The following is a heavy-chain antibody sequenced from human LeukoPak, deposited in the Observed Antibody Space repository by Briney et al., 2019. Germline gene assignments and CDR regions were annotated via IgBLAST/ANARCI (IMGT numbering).Heavy chain of an antibody. CDR2: ISGSGGST. CDR3: ATGGWLVENGY. V-gene: IGHV3-23*01. CDR1: GFTFSSYA. D-gene: IGHD6-19*01. Sequence: GGSLRLSCAASGFTFSSYAMSWVRQAPGKGLEWVSAISGSGGSTYYADSVKDRFTISRDNSKNTLYLQMNSLRAEDTAVYYCATGGWLVENGYWGQGTLVTVSS. J-gene: IGHJ4*02.